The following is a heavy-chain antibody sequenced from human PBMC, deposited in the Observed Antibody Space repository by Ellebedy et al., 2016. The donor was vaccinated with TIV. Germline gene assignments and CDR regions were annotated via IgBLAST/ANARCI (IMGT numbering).Heavy chain of an antibody. CDR1: GGSFTGTSYH. CDR3: ARVLAGFDY. Sequence: SETLSLXXTVSGGSFTGTSYHWGRIRQSPGKGLEWIGSIFHSGNTYYSPALKSRVTISLETSKNQFSLNLNSVTAADTAMYYCARVLAGFDYWGQGTLVTVSS. CDR2: IFHSGNT. V-gene: IGHV4-39*07. J-gene: IGHJ4*02.